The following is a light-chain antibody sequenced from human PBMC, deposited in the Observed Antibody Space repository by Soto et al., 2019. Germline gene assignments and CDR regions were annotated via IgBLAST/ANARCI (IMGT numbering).Light chain of an antibody. J-gene: IGLJ1*01. CDR3: SSYTTRRTLV. CDR1: ISDVGGYNY. CDR2: EVS. V-gene: IGLV2-14*01. Sequence: QSVLTQPSSVSGSPGQSITISCTGTISDVGGYNYVSWYQQHPGKVPKLMIFEVSNRPSGVSNRFSGSKSGNTASLTISGLQAEDEADYYCSSYTTRRTLVFGPGTKVTVL.